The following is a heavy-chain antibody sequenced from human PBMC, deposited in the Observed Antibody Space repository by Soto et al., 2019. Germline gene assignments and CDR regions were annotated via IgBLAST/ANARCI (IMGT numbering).Heavy chain of an antibody. CDR3: ARGSGPNDAFDI. CDR2: IYYSGST. D-gene: IGHD2-15*01. V-gene: IGHV4-61*01. Sequence: QVQLQESGPGLVKPSETLSLTCTVSGGSVSSGSYYWSWIRQPPGKGLEWIGYIYYSGSTNYNPPLKSRVTISVDTSKNRFSLKQSSVNDADTAVYYCARGSGPNDAFDIWGQGTMVTVSS. J-gene: IGHJ3*02. CDR1: GGSVSSGSYY.